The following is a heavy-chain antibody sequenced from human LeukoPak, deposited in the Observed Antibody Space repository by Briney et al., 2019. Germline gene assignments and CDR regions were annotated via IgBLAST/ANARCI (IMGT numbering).Heavy chain of an antibody. D-gene: IGHD4-23*01. CDR1: GFPFSANA. Sequence: GGSLRLSCAASGFPFSANAMSWVRQAPGAGLQWVSSISLSGDDTYYADSVKGRFTISRDNSKNTVYLQMHSLRADDTAVYYCAAELYGGNSDCCNFELWGQGTMVTVSS. CDR3: AAELYGGNSDCCNFEL. CDR2: ISLSGDDT. V-gene: IGHV3-23*01. J-gene: IGHJ3*01.